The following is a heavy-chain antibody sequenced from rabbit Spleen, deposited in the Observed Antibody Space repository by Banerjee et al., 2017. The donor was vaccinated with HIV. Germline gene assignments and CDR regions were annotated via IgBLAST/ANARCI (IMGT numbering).Heavy chain of an antibody. Sequence: VESGGGLVQPGASLTLTCTVSGFSFSSSYDMCWVRQAPGKGLEWIACIYTGNDKAYYASWAKGRFTISKTSSTTVTLRMTSLTVADTATYFCTRDAAGREDFNLWGPGTLVTVS. D-gene: IGHD4-2*01. CDR3: TRDAAGREDFNL. V-gene: IGHV1S40*01. CDR1: GFSFSSSYD. J-gene: IGHJ4*01. CDR2: IYTGNDKA.